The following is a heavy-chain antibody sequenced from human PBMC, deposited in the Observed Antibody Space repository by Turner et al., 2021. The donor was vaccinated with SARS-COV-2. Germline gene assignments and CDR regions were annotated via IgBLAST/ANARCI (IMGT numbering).Heavy chain of an antibody. CDR2: IYSGGST. V-gene: IGHV3-53*01. J-gene: IGHJ4*02. Sequence: EVQPVDSGGGLIQPGGSLRLSCEPSGFTVSSNYMSWVRQAPGKGLEWVSVIYSGGSTYYADSVKGRFTISRDNSKNTLYLQMNSLRAEDTAVYYCGRDLSGRSDYWGQGTLVTVSS. CDR3: GRDLSGRSDY. D-gene: IGHD1-1*01. CDR1: GFTVSSNY.